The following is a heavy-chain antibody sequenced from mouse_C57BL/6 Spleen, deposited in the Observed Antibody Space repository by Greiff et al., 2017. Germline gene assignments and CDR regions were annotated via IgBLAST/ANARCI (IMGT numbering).Heavy chain of an antibody. CDR3: ARDDRYCGSGYSSYWYFDV. V-gene: IGHV5-4*01. Sequence: EVQLVESGGGLVKPGGSLKLSCAASGFTFSSYAMSWVRQTPEKRLEWVATISDGGSYTYYPDNVKGRFTISRDNAKNNLYLQMSHLKSEDTAMYYRARDDRYCGSGYSSYWYFDVWGTGTTVTVSA. D-gene: IGHD1-1*01. CDR2: ISDGGSYT. J-gene: IGHJ1*03. CDR1: GFTFSSYA.